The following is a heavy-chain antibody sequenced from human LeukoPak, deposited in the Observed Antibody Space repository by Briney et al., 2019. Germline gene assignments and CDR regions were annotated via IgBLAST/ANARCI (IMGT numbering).Heavy chain of an antibody. CDR1: GASISNYH. J-gene: IGHJ3*01. D-gene: IGHD6-6*01. CDR2: VSSTETT. Sequence: PSETLSLTCTVSGASISNYHWSWIRQPAGKGLEWIGRVSSTETTDYSPSLNSRVTISVDKSKNQFSLRLRFVTAADTAVYFCARGPGWGSSQPNDAFDVWGQGTIVTVSS. CDR3: ARGPGWGSSQPNDAFDV. V-gene: IGHV4-4*07.